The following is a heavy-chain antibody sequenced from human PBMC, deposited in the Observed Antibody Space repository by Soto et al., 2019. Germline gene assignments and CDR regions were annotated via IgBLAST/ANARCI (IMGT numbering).Heavy chain of an antibody. CDR1: GFTFSSYG. CDR2: ISYDGSNK. J-gene: IGHJ3*02. V-gene: IGHV3-30*03. D-gene: IGHD3-22*01. Sequence: GGSLRLSCAASGFTFSSYGMHWVRQAPGKGLEWVAVISYDGSNKYYADSVKGRFTISRDNSKNTLYLQMNSLRAEDTAVYYCARDRYYDSREGAFDIWGQGTMVTVSS. CDR3: ARDRYYDSREGAFDI.